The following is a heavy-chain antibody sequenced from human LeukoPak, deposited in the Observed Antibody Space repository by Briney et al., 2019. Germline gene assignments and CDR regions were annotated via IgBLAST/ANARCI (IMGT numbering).Heavy chain of an antibody. D-gene: IGHD3-22*01. V-gene: IGHV1-69*04. CDR1: GGTFSSYA. CDR2: IIPILGIA. Sequence: ASVKVSCKASGGTFSSYAISWVRQAPGQGLEWMGRIIPILGIANYAQKFQGRVTITADKSTSTAYMELSSLRSEDTAVYYCAKGYYDDAFDIWGQGTMVTVSS. J-gene: IGHJ3*02. CDR3: AKGYYDDAFDI.